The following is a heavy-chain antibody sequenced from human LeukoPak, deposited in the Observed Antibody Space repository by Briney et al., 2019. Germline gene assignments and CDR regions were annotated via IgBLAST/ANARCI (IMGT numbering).Heavy chain of an antibody. CDR3: AKEEGKGLWCGELFS. Sequence: GGSLRLSCVASGFIFRSFGMHWVRQAPGKGLEWVAVISYDGSKKYYADSVKGRFTISRDNSKNSLYLQMNSLRTEDTALYYCAKEEGKGLWCGELFSWGQGTLVTVSS. CDR2: ISYDGSKK. V-gene: IGHV3-30*18. D-gene: IGHD3-10*01. J-gene: IGHJ1*01. CDR1: GFIFRSFG.